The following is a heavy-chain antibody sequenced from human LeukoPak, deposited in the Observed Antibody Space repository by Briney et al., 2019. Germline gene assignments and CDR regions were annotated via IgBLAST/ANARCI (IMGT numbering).Heavy chain of an antibody. Sequence: GGSLRLSCAASGFTFSDYYMSWIGQAPGKGVEGVAYISSSGGTIYYADSVRGRFTISSDNAKNSLYLQMNSLRAEDTAVYYCARDRRATYYYDSSGPNWGQGTLVTVSA. CDR1: GFTFSDYY. V-gene: IGHV3-11*01. D-gene: IGHD3-22*01. CDR3: ARDRRATYYYDSSGPN. J-gene: IGHJ4*02. CDR2: ISSSGGTI.